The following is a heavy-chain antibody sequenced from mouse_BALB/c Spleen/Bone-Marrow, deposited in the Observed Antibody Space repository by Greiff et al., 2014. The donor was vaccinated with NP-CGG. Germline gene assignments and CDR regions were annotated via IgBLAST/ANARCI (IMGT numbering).Heavy chain of an antibody. V-gene: IGHV1S16*01. J-gene: IGHJ4*01. CDR2: INPSNGGT. Sequence: VQLQESGAELVKPGASVRSSCKASGYTFTSYYMYWVKQRPGQGLEWIGEINPSNGGTNFNEKFKSKATLTVDKSSSTAYMQLSSLTSEDSAVYYCTLWCYATDYWGQGTSVTVSS. CDR1: GYTFTSYY. D-gene: IGHD1-1*02. CDR3: TLWCYATDY.